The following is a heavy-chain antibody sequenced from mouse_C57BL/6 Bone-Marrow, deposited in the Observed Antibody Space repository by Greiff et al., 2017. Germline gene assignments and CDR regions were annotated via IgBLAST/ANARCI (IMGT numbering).Heavy chain of an antibody. Sequence: QVQLQQPGAELVKPGASVKLSCKASGYTFTSYWMHWVKQRPGQGLEWIGMIHPNSGSTNYNEKFKSKATLTVDKSSRTAYMQLSSLTSEDSAVYYGARGGYGSSYPHYWYFDVWGTGTTVTVSS. CDR2: IHPNSGST. CDR3: ARGGYGSSYPHYWYFDV. CDR1: GYTFTSYW. D-gene: IGHD1-1*01. V-gene: IGHV1-64*01. J-gene: IGHJ1*03.